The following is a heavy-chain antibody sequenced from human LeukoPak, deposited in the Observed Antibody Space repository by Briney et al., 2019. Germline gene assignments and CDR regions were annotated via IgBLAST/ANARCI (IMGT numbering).Heavy chain of an antibody. J-gene: IGHJ4*02. D-gene: IGHD6-6*01. CDR3: AKDVTEGAARPDY. CDR1: GFTFSNYA. CDR2: ISGGGDTT. V-gene: IGHV3-23*01. Sequence: GGSLRLSCAASGFTFSNYAMTWVRQAPGKGLEWVSAISGGGDTTYYADSVKGRFTISRDNSKNTLYLQMNSLRVEDTAVYYCAKDVTEGAARPDYWGQGLLVTVSS.